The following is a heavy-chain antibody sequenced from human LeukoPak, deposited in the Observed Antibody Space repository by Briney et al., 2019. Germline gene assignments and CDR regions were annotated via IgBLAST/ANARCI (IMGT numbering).Heavy chain of an antibody. CDR3: ATGEIAAAEYFQH. CDR1: GGSISSYY. V-gene: IGHV4-59*01. D-gene: IGHD6-13*01. J-gene: IGHJ1*01. Sequence: TSETLSLTCTVSGGSISSYYWSWIRQPPGKGLEWIGYTYYSGSTNYNPSLKSRVTISVDTSKNQFSLKLSSVTAADTAVYYCATGEIAAAEYFQHWGQGTLVTVSS. CDR2: TYYSGST.